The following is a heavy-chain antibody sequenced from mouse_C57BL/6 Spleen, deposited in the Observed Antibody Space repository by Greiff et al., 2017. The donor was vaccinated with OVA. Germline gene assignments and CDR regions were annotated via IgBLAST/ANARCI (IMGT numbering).Heavy chain of an antibody. J-gene: IGHJ3*01. D-gene: IGHD2-1*01. CDR3: ARYGNLSWFAY. V-gene: IGHV1-81*01. CDR1: GYTFTSYG. CDR2: IYPRSGNT. Sequence: QVQLQQSGAELARPGASVKLSCKASGYTFTSYGISWVKQRTGQGLEWIGEIYPRSGNTYYNEKFKGKATLTADKSSSTAYMELRSLTSEDSAVDFCARYGNLSWFAYWGQGTLVTVSA.